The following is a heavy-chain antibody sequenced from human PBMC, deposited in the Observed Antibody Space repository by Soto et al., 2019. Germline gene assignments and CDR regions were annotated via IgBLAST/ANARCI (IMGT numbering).Heavy chain of an antibody. V-gene: IGHV3-30-3*01. Sequence: GGSLRLSCAASGFTFSSYAMHWVRQAPGKGLEWVAVISYDGSNKYYADTVKGRFTISRDNSKNTLYLQMNSLGAEDTAVYYCARATAPYPDRYCSRGSRYSNWFDHWGQGTLVTVSS. D-gene: IGHD2-15*01. CDR3: ARATAPYPDRYCSRGSRYSNWFDH. CDR1: GFTFSSYA. CDR2: ISYDGSNK. J-gene: IGHJ5*02.